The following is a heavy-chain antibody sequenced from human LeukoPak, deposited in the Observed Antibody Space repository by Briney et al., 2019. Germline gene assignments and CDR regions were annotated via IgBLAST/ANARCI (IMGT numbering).Heavy chain of an antibody. J-gene: IGHJ4*02. CDR1: GLTFSSHG. CDR3: TADGCGGTCYFDH. V-gene: IGHV3-33*01. CDR2: IWYDGRDK. Sequence: GGSLTLSCAASGLTFSSHGMHWVRQAPGMGLEWVALIWYDGRDKYYADSVRGRFTITRDNAKNMLYLQMNSLGVEDTAVYYCTADGCGGTCYFDHWGQGALVTVSS. D-gene: IGHD2-15*01.